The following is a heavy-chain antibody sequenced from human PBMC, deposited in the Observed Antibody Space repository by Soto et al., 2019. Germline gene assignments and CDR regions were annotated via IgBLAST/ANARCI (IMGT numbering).Heavy chain of an antibody. D-gene: IGHD2-21*01. CDR3: GRHDWTYYLRAINF. CDR2: IYYNGNT. V-gene: IGHV4-39*01. CDR1: GVSLSSSSYY. J-gene: IGHJ4*02. Sequence: QLHLQESGPGLVKPSETLSLTCIVSGVSLSSSSYYWAWIRQPPGKGLEWIGTIYYNGNTYYNPSLKSRVTIALDTSKNEISLKLNSATATDTAVYYCGRHDWTYYLRAINFWGQGTLATVSS.